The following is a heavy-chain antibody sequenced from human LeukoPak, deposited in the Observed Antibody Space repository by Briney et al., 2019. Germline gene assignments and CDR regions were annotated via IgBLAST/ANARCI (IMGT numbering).Heavy chain of an antibody. CDR3: AKNDWGPQKSGYYYYMDV. V-gene: IGHV3-23*01. D-gene: IGHD3-16*01. J-gene: IGHJ6*03. CDR1: GFTFSSYA. CDR2: ISGSGGST. Sequence: PGGSLRLSCAASGFTFSSYAMSWVRQAPGKGLEWVSAISGSGGSTYYADSVKGRFTISRDNSKNTLYLQMNSLRAEDTAVYYCAKNDWGPQKSGYYYYMDVWGKGTTVTVSS.